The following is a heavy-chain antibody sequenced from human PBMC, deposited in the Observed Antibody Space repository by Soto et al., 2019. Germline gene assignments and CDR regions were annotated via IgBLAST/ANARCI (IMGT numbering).Heavy chain of an antibody. V-gene: IGHV3-30-3*01. D-gene: IGHD6-13*01. CDR3: ARDPTPPAAAYYFDY. CDR1: GFTFSSYA. Sequence: GGSLRLSCAASGFTFSSYAMHWVRQAPGKGLEWVAVISYDGSNKYYADSVKGRFTISRDNSKNTLYLQMNSLIAEDTAVYYCARDPTPPAAAYYFDYWGQGTLVTVSS. J-gene: IGHJ4*02. CDR2: ISYDGSNK.